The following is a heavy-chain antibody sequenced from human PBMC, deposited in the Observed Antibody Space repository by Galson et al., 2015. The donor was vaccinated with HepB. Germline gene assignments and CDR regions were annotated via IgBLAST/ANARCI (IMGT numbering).Heavy chain of an antibody. Sequence: SLRLSCAASGFTFSSYSMNWVRQAPGKGLEWVSSISSSSSYIYYADSVKGRFTISRDNAKNSLYLQMNSLRAEDTAVYYCARGSGDFWSGYFREVDYYYGMDVWGQGTTVTVSS. J-gene: IGHJ6*02. D-gene: IGHD3-3*01. CDR3: ARGSGDFWSGYFREVDYYYGMDV. V-gene: IGHV3-21*01. CDR2: ISSSSSYI. CDR1: GFTFSSYS.